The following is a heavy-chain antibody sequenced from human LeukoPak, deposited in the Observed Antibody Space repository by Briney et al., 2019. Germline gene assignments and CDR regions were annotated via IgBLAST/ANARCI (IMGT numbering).Heavy chain of an antibody. J-gene: IGHJ4*02. CDR2: IWYDGSNK. CDR1: GFTFSSYG. V-gene: IGHV3-33*01. Sequence: PGGSLRLSCAASGFTFSSYGVHWVRQAPGKGLEWVAVIWYDGSNKYYADSVKGRFTISRDNSKNTLYLQMNSLRAEDTAVYYCARGGPGDPVRLDYWGQGTLVTVSS. D-gene: IGHD4-17*01. CDR3: ARGGPGDPVRLDY.